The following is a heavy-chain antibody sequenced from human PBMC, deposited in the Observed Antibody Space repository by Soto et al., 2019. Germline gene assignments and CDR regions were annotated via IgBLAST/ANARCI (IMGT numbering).Heavy chain of an antibody. CDR1: GGSISSFY. V-gene: IGHV4-59*01. D-gene: IGHD3-3*01. Sequence: LSLTCTVSGGSISSFYWSWIRQPPGKGLEWIGYIYYSGSTNYNPSLKSRVTISVDTSKNQFSLKLSSVTAADTAVYYCARTKHDFWSGYRYFDYWGQG. CDR2: IYYSGST. CDR3: ARTKHDFWSGYRYFDY. J-gene: IGHJ4*02.